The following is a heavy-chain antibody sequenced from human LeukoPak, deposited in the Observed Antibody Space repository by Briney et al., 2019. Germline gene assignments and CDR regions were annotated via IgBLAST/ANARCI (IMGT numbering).Heavy chain of an antibody. V-gene: IGHV3-9*01. J-gene: IGHJ4*02. CDR2: ISWNSGSI. D-gene: IGHD2-2*01. CDR3: ARGFGVVPAQ. Sequence: GGSLRLSCAASGFTFDDYAMHWVRQAPGKGLEWVSGISWNSGSIGYADSVKGRFTISRDNAKNSLYLQMNSLRAEDTAVYYCARGFGVVPAQWGQGTLVTVSS. CDR1: GFTFDDYA.